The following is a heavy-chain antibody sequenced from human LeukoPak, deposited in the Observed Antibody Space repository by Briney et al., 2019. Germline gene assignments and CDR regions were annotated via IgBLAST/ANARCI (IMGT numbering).Heavy chain of an antibody. CDR3: ARGLWFGELTKRYWYFDL. Sequence: SETLSLTCTVSGGSISSYHWSWIRQPPGKGLECIGYIYYSGSTHYNPSLKSRVTISVDTSKNQFSLKLSSVTAADTAVYYCARGLWFGELTKRYWYFDLWGRGTLVTVSS. CDR2: IYYSGST. CDR1: GGSISSYH. D-gene: IGHD3-10*01. V-gene: IGHV4-59*01. J-gene: IGHJ2*01.